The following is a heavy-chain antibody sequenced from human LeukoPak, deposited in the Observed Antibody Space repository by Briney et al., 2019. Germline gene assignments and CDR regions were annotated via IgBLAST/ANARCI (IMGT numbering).Heavy chain of an antibody. D-gene: IGHD5-18*01. CDR2: ISSSSSYI. CDR3: ARDYVDTAMVTAY. J-gene: IGHJ4*02. V-gene: IGHV3-21*01. Sequence: GFLRLSCAASGFTFSSYSMNWVRQAPGKGLEWVSSISSSSSYIYYADSVKGRFTISRDNAKNSLYLQMNSLRAEDTAVYYCARDYVDTAMVTAYWGQGTLVTVSS. CDR1: GFTFSSYS.